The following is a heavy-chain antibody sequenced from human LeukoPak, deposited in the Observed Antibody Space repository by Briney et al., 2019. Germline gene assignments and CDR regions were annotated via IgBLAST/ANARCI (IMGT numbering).Heavy chain of an antibody. V-gene: IGHV5-51*01. Sequence: GESLKISCKGSGFTFTTHWIGWVRQMPGKGLEWMGSIYPTDSDTRYSPSFQGQVTISADKSITTAYLRWSSLRASDTAMYYCARRLYSGDSMTAFDYWSQGTLVTVSS. CDR3: ARRLYSGDSMTAFDY. J-gene: IGHJ4*02. D-gene: IGHD1-26*01. CDR1: GFTFTTHW. CDR2: IYPTDSDT.